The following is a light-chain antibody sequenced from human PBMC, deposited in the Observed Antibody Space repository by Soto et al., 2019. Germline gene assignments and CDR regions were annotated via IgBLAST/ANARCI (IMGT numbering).Light chain of an antibody. CDR2: DAS. Sequence: DIPMTQSPSTLSASIGDRVTITCRASQSITTFLAWYQQKPGKAPQILIYDASKLEPGVPSRLSGGGSGTEFTLTISSLQPDDFATYYCQQYCTYPLTFGGWPRVEIK. CDR3: QQYCTYPLT. J-gene: IGKJ4*02. CDR1: QSITTF. V-gene: IGKV1-5*01.